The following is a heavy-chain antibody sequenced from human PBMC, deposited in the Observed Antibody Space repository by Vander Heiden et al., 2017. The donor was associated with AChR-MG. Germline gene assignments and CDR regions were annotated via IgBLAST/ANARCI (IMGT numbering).Heavy chain of an antibody. CDR2: INSDVRST. D-gene: IGHD2-21*02. Sequence: EVKLVESGGGLVQPGGSLRHSCAASGCTMRSYGMHWVRQAPGKCLVWVARINSDVRSTNYADSVKGRFTISRDNAKNTLYLQMNSRIAEDTAVYYCARAYCGGDCYSDYYYGMDVWGQGTTVTVSS. V-gene: IGHV3-74*01. J-gene: IGHJ6*02. CDR1: GCTMRSYG. CDR3: ARAYCGGDCYSDYYYGMDV.